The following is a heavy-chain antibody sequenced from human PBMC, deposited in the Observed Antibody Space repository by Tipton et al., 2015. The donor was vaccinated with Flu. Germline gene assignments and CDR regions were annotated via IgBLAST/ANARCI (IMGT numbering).Heavy chain of an antibody. CDR1: GDSIRSSNYY. J-gene: IGHJ4*02. CDR2: INQDGSVI. CDR3: GRAIGGSNSY. Sequence: GLVKPSETLSLTCGVSGDSIRSSNYYWGWIRQPPGKGLEWVANINQDGSVIYYVDSVRGRFTISRDNAKNSLYLQMNSLRGEDSAVYYCGRAIGGSNSYWGQGTLVTVSS. V-gene: IGHV3-7*01. D-gene: IGHD1-14*01.